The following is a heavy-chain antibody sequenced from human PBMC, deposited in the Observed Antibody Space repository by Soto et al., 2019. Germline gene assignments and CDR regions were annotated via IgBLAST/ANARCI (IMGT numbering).Heavy chain of an antibody. Sequence: WVSMRLPWVACGFYFSSYSFIWDRKAPGWWRVWGSYISSSSSTIYYADSVKGRFTISRDNAKNSLYLQMNSLRDEDTAVYYCARDRGRIAAAGWYYYGMDVWGQGTTVTVSS. CDR2: ISSSSSTI. CDR3: ARDRGRIAAAGWYYYGMDV. D-gene: IGHD6-13*01. V-gene: IGHV3-48*02. J-gene: IGHJ6*02. CDR1: GFYFSSYS.